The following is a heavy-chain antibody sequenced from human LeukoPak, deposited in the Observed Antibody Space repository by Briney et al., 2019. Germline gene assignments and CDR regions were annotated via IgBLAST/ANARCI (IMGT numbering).Heavy chain of an antibody. CDR3: ARTYGSKSNYYFDY. V-gene: IGHV4-59*01. CDR1: GGSISSYY. D-gene: IGHD3-10*01. J-gene: IGHJ4*02. Sequence: SETLSLTCTVSGGSISSYYWSWIRQPPGKGLEWIGYIYYSGSTNYDSSLKSRVTIQVDTSKSQFSLKLSSVTAADTAVYYCARTYGSKSNYYFDYWGQGTLVTVSS. CDR2: IYYSGST.